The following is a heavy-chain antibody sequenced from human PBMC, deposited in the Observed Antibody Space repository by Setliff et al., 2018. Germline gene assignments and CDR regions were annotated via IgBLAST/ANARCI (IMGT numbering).Heavy chain of an antibody. CDR1: GGSIDSGDYY. J-gene: IGHJ1*01. CDR3: ARVDFTMLQGVLGQ. CDR2: VYFSGYT. D-gene: IGHD3-10*01. Sequence: SETLSLTCTVSGGSIDSGDYYWNWIRQPPGKGLEWLGSVYFSGYTYYNPSLSGRVTISIDTSKNQFSLRLTSVTAADTAVYYCARVDFTMLQGVLGQWGQGTLVTVSS. V-gene: IGHV4-39*07.